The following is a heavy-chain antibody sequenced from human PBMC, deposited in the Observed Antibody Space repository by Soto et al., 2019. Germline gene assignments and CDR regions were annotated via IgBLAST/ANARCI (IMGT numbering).Heavy chain of an antibody. CDR2: IVPMLGTP. CDR3: ARNGTYSSSLSQYSGMDV. V-gene: IGHV1-69*01. J-gene: IGHJ6*02. CDR1: GGTFDNFI. Sequence: QVQLVQSGAEVKEPGSSVRVSCKASGGTFDNFIMNWVRQTPGRGLEWMGGIVPMLGTPTYAEKFKGRVTISATGSTSTMYMEVTSLRSDDTAIYYCARNGTYSSSLSQYSGMDVWGQGTTVNVSS. D-gene: IGHD1-26*01.